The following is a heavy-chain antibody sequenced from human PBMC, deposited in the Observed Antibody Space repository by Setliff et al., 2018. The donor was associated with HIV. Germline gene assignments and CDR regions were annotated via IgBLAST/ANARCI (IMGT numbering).Heavy chain of an antibody. D-gene: IGHD6-6*01. CDR1: GGSISSGGFY. CDR2: IYYSGST. CDR3: ARLVSSSSKFDS. V-gene: IGHV4-31*03. J-gene: IGHJ4*02. Sequence: ASETLSLTCTVSGGSISSGGFYWSWIRQHPGKGLEWIGYIYYSGSTYYNPSLKSRVTILVDTSKNQFSLKLSSVTAADTAVYYCARLVSSSSKFDSWGQGTLVTVSS.